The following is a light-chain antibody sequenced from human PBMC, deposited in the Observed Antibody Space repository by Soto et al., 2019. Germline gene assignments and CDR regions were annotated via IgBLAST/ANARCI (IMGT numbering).Light chain of an antibody. J-gene: IGLJ1*01. CDR2: GNS. CDR1: SSNIGAGYD. CDR3: QSYDSSMSGYV. Sequence: QSVLTQPPSVSGAPGQRVTISCTGSSSNIGAGYDVNWYRQLPGTAPKLLIYGNSNRPSGVPDRFSGSKSDTSASLAITGLQAEDEADYYCQSYDSSMSGYVFGTGTKVTVL. V-gene: IGLV1-40*01.